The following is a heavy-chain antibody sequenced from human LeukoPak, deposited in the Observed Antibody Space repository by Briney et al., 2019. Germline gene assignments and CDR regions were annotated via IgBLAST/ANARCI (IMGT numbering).Heavy chain of an antibody. D-gene: IGHD3-3*01. CDR1: GFTFSSYS. V-gene: IGHV3-48*01. J-gene: IGHJ6*03. Sequence: PGGSLRLSCAASGFTFSSYSMNWVRQAPGKGLEWVSYISSSSSTIYYADSVKGRFTISRDNAKNSLYLQMNSLRAEDTAVYYCARALVDYDFWSPVGGASYYYYYYMDVWGKGTTVTVSS. CDR3: ARALVDYDFWSPVGGASYYYYYYMDV. CDR2: ISSSSSTI.